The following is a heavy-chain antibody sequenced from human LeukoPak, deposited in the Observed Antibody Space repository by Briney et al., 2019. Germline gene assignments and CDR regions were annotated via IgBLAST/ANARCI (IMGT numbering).Heavy chain of an antibody. Sequence: PGGSLRLSCAASGFTFSSYWMSWVRQAPGKGLEWVADIKQDGSEKYYVDSVKGRFTISRDNAKNSLYLQMNSLRAEDTAVYYCARDGGILTDSFYYYMDVWGKGTTVTISS. CDR1: GFTFSSYW. V-gene: IGHV3-7*01. CDR2: IKQDGSEK. J-gene: IGHJ6*03. CDR3: ARDGGILTDSFYYYMDV. D-gene: IGHD3-9*01.